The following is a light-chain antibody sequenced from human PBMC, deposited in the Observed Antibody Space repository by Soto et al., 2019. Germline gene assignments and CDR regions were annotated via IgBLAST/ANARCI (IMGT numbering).Light chain of an antibody. V-gene: IGKV1-5*03. J-gene: IGKJ1*01. CDR1: QSISSW. CDR3: QQYDSHWT. Sequence: DIQMTQSPSTLSASVGDSVTITCRASQSISSWLAWYQQKPGKAPKLLIDKASSLESGVPSRFSGSGFGREFTLTISSLQPDDFATYHCQQYDSHWTFGQGTKV. CDR2: KAS.